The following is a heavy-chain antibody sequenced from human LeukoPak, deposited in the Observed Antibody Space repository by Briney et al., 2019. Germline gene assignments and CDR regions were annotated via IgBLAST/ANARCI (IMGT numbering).Heavy chain of an antibody. D-gene: IGHD6-19*01. Sequence: PGGSLRLSCAASGFTFNSYSMNWVRQAPGKGLEWVSFISSSSTIIYYADSVKGRFTVSRDNAKNSLYLQMNSLRAEDTAVYYCARDLRGSSGGDWGQGTLVTVSS. CDR3: ARDLRGSSGGD. J-gene: IGHJ4*02. CDR2: ISSSSTII. CDR1: GFTFNSYS. V-gene: IGHV3-48*04.